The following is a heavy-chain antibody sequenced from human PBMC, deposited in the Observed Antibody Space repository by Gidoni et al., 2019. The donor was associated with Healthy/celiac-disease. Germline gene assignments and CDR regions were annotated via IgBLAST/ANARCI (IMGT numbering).Heavy chain of an antibody. V-gene: IGHV4-31*03. CDR1: GGSISSGGYY. CDR2: IYYSGST. D-gene: IGHD3-3*01. Sequence: QVQLQESGPGLVKPSQTLSLTCTVSGGSISSGGYYWSWIRQHPGKGLEGIGYIYYSGSTYYNPSLKSRVTISVDTSKNQFSLKLSSVTAADTAVYYCARIGTIFGVARGNYFDYWGQGTLVTVSS. J-gene: IGHJ4*02. CDR3: ARIGTIFGVARGNYFDY.